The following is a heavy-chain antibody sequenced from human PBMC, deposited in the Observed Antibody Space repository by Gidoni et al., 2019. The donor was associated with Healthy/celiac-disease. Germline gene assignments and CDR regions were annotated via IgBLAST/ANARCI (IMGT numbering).Heavy chain of an antibody. V-gene: IGHV3-23*01. CDR1: GFTFSSSA. D-gene: IGHD2-15*01. J-gene: IGHJ4*02. CDR3: AKDQGYCSGGSCYGWAYFDY. Sequence: EVQLLESGGGLVQPGGSLRLSCAAFGFTFSSSAMAWVRQAPGKGMEWVSAISGSGGSTYYADSVKGRFTISRDNSKNTLYLQMNSLRAEDTAVYYCAKDQGYCSGGSCYGWAYFDYWGQGTLVTVSS. CDR2: ISGSGGST.